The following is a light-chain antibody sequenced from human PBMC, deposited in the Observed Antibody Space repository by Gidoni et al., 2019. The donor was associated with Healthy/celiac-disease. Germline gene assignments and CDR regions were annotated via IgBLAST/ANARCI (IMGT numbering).Light chain of an antibody. J-gene: IGLJ2*01. CDR2: EVS. CDR3: SSYTSSSTSHVV. V-gene: IGLV2-14*01. CDR1: SSDVGGYNY. Sequence: QSALTQPASVSGSPGQSITISCTGTSSDVGGYNYVSWYQQPPGKAPKLMIYEVSNRPSGVSNRFSGSKSGNTASLTISGLQAEDEADYYCSSYTSSSTSHVVFGGGTKLTVL.